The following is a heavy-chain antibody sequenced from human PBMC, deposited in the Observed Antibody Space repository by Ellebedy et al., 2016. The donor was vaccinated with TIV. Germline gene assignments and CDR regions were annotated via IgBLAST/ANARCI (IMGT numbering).Heavy chain of an antibody. J-gene: IGHJ5*02. V-gene: IGHV1-46*01. CDR2: IDPSDGVT. Sequence: AASVKVSCKASGYTFTNYYIHWVRQAPGQGLEWMGIIDPSDGVTNYPQKFQGRVTMTRDTSTSTLYMQLIRLRSEDTAVYNGAREARGTGGFDPWGQGTLVTVSS. D-gene: IGHD2-8*02. CDR3: AREARGTGGFDP. CDR1: GYTFTNYY.